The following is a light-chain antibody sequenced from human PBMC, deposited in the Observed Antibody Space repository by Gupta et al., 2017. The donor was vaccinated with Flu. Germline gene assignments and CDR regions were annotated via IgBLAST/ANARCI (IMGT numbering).Light chain of an antibody. J-gene: IGKJ1*01. CDR3: QQFGSSPWT. CDR2: ASS. V-gene: IGKV3-20*01. Sequence: EIVLTQSPGTLSLSPGERVTLSCRASQSVRSSYLAWYQQKPGQAPRLLIYASSSRATDIPARFSGSGSGTDFSLTISRLEPEDFAVYYCQQFGSSPWTFGQGTKVEIK. CDR1: QSVRSSY.